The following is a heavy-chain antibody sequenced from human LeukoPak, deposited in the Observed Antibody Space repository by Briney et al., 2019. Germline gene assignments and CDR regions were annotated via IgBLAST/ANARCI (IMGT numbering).Heavy chain of an antibody. CDR1: GFTFSSYA. Sequence: AGGSLRLSCAASGFTFSSYAMSWVRQAPGKGLEWVSAISGSGGSTYYADSVKGRFTISRDNSKNTLYLQMNSLRAEDTAVYYCAKDPDSSGYFENWFDPWGQGTLVTVSS. D-gene: IGHD3-22*01. CDR3: AKDPDSSGYFENWFDP. J-gene: IGHJ5*02. CDR2: ISGSGGST. V-gene: IGHV3-23*01.